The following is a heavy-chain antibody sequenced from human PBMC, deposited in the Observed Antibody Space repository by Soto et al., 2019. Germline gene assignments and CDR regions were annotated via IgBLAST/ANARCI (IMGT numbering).Heavy chain of an antibody. CDR1: GFTFSSYA. J-gene: IGHJ4*02. V-gene: IGHV3-23*01. D-gene: IGHD3-10*01. CDR2: ISGSGGST. CDR3: AKGRITMVRGVNTHFDY. Sequence: GGSLRLSCAASGFTFSSYAMSWVRQAPGKGLEWVSAISGSGGSTYYADSVKGRFTISRDNSKNTLYLQMNSLRAEDTAVYYCAKGRITMVRGVNTHFDYWGQGTLVTVSS.